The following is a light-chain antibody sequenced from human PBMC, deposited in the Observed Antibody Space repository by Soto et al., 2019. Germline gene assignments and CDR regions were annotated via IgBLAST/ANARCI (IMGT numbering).Light chain of an antibody. CDR3: QQYGSWT. J-gene: IGKJ1*01. CDR1: QTIDSNN. Sequence: EIVLTQSPGTLSVSPGERATLSCRASQTIDSNNLAWYQQKPGQAPSLLIYGTSSRATGIPDMFSRRGSGTDFSLTISRPEPEDSAIYCCQQYGSWTCGQGTKVEIK. V-gene: IGKV3-20*01. CDR2: GTS.